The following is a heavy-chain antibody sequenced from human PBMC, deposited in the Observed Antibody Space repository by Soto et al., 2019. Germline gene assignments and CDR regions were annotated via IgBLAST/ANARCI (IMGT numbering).Heavy chain of an antibody. CDR2: IKQDGSEK. D-gene: IGHD2-2*01. J-gene: IGHJ3*02. CDR3: ARDGVSIGYCSSTSCYDAFDI. V-gene: IGHV3-7*01. CDR1: GFTFSSYW. Sequence: GALRLSCAASGFTFSSYWMSWVRQAPGKGLEWVANIKQDGSEKYYVDSVKGRFTISRDNAKNSLYLQMNSLRAEDTAVYYCARDGVSIGYCSSTSCYDAFDIWGQGTMVTVSS.